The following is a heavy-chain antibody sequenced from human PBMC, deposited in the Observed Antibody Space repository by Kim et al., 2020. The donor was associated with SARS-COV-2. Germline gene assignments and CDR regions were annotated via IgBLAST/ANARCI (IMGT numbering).Heavy chain of an antibody. J-gene: IGHJ5*02. CDR2: IYYTGTA. V-gene: IGHV4-31*03. D-gene: IGHD2-15*01. CDR3: ARGGVVPTAIRFDP. CDR1: GDTINNGGYF. Sequence: SETLSLTCSVSGDTINNGGYFWHWSRQIPGKGLEWMGHIYYTGTASYIPSLQSRLTMSVDLSKSQLSLSLKSVTAADTAVYYCARGGVVPTAIRFDPWGPGTLVTVSS.